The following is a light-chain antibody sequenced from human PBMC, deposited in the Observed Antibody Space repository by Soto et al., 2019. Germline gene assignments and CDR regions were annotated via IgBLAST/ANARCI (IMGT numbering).Light chain of an antibody. CDR2: DAS. CDR3: QPRSSWLPWT. V-gene: IGKV3-11*01. J-gene: IGKJ1*01. CDR1: QSVSRY. Sequence: EIVLTQSPATLSVSPGERATLSCRASQSVSRYLTWYQQKPGQAPRLLIYDASNRATGIPARFSGSGSGTDFTLTISSLEPEDFAVYYCQPRSSWLPWTFGQGTKVEIK.